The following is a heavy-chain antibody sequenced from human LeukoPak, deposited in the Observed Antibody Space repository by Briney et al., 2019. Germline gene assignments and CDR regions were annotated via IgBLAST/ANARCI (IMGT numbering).Heavy chain of an antibody. J-gene: IGHJ4*02. CDR3: ARGNYDSSGYLAYYFDY. CDR1: GGSISSGGYY. CDR2: IYYSGST. D-gene: IGHD3-22*01. Sequence: SQTLSLICTVSGGSISSGGYYWSWIRQHPGKGLEWIGYIYYSGSTYYNPSLKSRVTISVDTSKNQFSLKLSSVTAADTAVYYCARGNYDSSGYLAYYFDYWGQGTLVTVSS. V-gene: IGHV4-31*03.